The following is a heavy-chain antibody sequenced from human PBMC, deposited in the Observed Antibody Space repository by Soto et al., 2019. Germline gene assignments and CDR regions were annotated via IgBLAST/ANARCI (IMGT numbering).Heavy chain of an antibody. CDR3: ARRYCTNGVCPRPFDY. CDR1: GGSISSGDYY. D-gene: IGHD2-8*01. V-gene: IGHV4-30-4*01. Sequence: QVQLQESGPGLVKPSQTLSLTCTVSGGSISSGDYYWSWIRQPPGKGLEWIGYIYYSGSTYYNPSLKRRVTISVDTSKNQFSLKLSSVTAADTAVYYCARRYCTNGVCPRPFDYWGQGTLVTVSS. CDR2: IYYSGST. J-gene: IGHJ4*02.